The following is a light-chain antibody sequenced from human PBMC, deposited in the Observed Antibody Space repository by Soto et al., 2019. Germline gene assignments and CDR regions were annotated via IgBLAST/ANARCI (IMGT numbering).Light chain of an antibody. V-gene: IGLV2-14*01. Sequence: QSALTRPASVSGSPGQSITISCAGTSSDIGGYNYVSWYQQHPGKAPKVMIYEVSNRPSGVSNRFSGSKSGNTASLTISGLQAEDEADYSCSSYTSSSTLYVFGSGTKVTVL. CDR1: SSDIGGYNY. CDR2: EVS. J-gene: IGLJ1*01. CDR3: SSYTSSSTLYV.